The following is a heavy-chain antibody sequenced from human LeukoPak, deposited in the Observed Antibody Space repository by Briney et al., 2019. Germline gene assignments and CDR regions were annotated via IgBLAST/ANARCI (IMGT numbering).Heavy chain of an antibody. Sequence: ASVKVSCKASGYTFTGYYMHWVRQAPGQGLEWMGWINPNSGGTNYAQKFQGRVTVTRDTSISTAYMELSRLRSDDTAVYYCAXXXXXXXXGVIRKYNWFDPWGQGTLVTVSS. CDR2: INPNSGGT. D-gene: IGHD3-10*01. V-gene: IGHV1-2*02. CDR3: AXXXXXXXXGVIRKYNWFDP. CDR1: GYTFTGYY. J-gene: IGHJ5*02.